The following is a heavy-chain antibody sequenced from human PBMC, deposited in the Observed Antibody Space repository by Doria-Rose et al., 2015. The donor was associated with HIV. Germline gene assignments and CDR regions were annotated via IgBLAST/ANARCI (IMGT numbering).Heavy chain of an antibody. V-gene: IGHV4-34*01. CDR2: INHSGST. CDR3: ASALPGGYGY. Sequence: QVQLQQWGAGLLKPSETLSLTCAVYGGSFSGYYWSWIRQPPGKGLEWIGEINHSGSTTSNPSLKSRVTISVDTSKTQFSLKLSSVTAADTAVYYCASALPGGYGYWGQGTLVTVSS. J-gene: IGHJ4*02. D-gene: IGHD6-13*01. CDR1: GGSFSGYY.